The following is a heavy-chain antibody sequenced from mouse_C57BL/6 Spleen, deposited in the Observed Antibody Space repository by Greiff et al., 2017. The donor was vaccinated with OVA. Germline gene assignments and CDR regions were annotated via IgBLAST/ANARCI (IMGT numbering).Heavy chain of an antibody. CDR2: ISDGGSYT. D-gene: IGHD2-12*01. CDR3: ARERDYSYYYFDY. Sequence: EVKVVESGGGLVKPGGSLKLSCAASGFTFSSYAMSWVRQTPEKRLEWVATISDGGSYTYYPDNVKGRFTISRDNAKNNLYLQMSHLKSEDTAMYYCARERDYSYYYFDYWGQGTTLTVSS. CDR1: GFTFSSYA. J-gene: IGHJ2*01. V-gene: IGHV5-4*01.